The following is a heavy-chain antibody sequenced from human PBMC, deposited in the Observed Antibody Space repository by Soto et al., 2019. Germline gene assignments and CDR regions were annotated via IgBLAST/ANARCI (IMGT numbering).Heavy chain of an antibody. CDR2: IASDGNHK. V-gene: IGHV3-30-3*01. CDR1: GFTISAYT. D-gene: IGHD3-3*01. Sequence: QVQLVESGGGVVQPGRSLRLSCAASGFTISAYTMHWVRQAPGKGLEWVAVIASDGNHKCYTDSVKGRFTIYRDNSTKTLYLPMTRLGAEATAVYYCARYEQPLLDSWGQGTLVTVSS. CDR3: ARYEQPLLDS. J-gene: IGHJ4*02.